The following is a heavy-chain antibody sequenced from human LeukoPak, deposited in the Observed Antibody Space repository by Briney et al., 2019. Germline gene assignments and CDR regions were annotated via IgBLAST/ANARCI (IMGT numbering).Heavy chain of an antibody. D-gene: IGHD6-13*01. Sequence: GESLQISCKGSGYGFTSYWIGWVRPMPGKGLGWMGIIYPGDSDTRYSPSFQGQVTISADKSISTAYLQWSSLKASDTAMYYCARHARYSSSWYWFDPWGQGTLVTVSS. CDR2: IYPGDSDT. CDR3: ARHARYSSSWYWFDP. V-gene: IGHV5-51*01. CDR1: GYGFTSYW. J-gene: IGHJ5*02.